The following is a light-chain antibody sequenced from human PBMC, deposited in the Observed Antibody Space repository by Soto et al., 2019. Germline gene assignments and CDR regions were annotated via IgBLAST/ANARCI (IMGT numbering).Light chain of an antibody. CDR3: LQDRHYPRT. J-gene: IGKJ1*01. CDR1: QGIRND. Sequence: AIQMTQSPSSLSASVGDRVTITRRASQGIRNDLGWYQQKPGKPPKLLIYAASSLQSGVPSRFSGSGSGTDFTLTISSLQPEDFATYYCLQDRHYPRTFGQGTKVEIK. V-gene: IGKV1-6*01. CDR2: AAS.